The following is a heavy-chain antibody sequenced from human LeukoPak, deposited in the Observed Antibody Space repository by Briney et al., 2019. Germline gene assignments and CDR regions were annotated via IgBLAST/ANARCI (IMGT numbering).Heavy chain of an antibody. D-gene: IGHD3-22*01. J-gene: IGHJ4*02. CDR1: GGSVSSGSYY. CDR3: ARSRGYYYDSSGYQHDY. V-gene: IGHV4-61*01. CDR2: IYYSGST. Sequence: PSETLSLTCTVSGGSVSSGSYYRSWIRQPPGKGLEWIGYIYYSGSTNYNPSLKSRVTISVDTSKNQFSLKLSSVTAADTAVYYCARSRGYYYDSSGYQHDYWGQGTLVTVSS.